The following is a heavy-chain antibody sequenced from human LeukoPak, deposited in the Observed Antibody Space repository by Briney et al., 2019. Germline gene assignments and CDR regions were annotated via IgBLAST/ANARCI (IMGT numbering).Heavy chain of an antibody. Sequence: PRASVKVSCKASGYTFTSYGISWVRQAPGQGLEWMGWISAYYGNTNYAQNLQGRVTMTADTSTSIAYMELRSLRSDDTAVYYCGRDTYCSSTSCFPYYMDVWGKGTTVTVSS. D-gene: IGHD2-2*01. CDR3: GRDTYCSSTSCFPYYMDV. CDR2: ISAYYGNT. CDR1: GYTFTSYG. J-gene: IGHJ6*03. V-gene: IGHV1-18*01.